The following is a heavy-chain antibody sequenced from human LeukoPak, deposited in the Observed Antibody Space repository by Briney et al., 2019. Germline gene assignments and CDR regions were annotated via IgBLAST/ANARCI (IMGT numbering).Heavy chain of an antibody. Sequence: GGSLRLSCAASGFSFSRYSMSWVRQAPGKGLEWVSGISVSGHKTYHADSVKGRFTISRDNSNNMVYLQMNSLRAEDTAVYYCARGELVFAYSMDFWGKGTTVTVSS. CDR2: ISVSGHKT. J-gene: IGHJ6*03. D-gene: IGHD6-6*01. V-gene: IGHV3-23*01. CDR3: ARGELVFAYSMDF. CDR1: GFSFSRYS.